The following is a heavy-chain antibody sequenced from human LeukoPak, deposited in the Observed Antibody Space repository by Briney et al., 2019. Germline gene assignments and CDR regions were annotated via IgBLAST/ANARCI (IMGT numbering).Heavy chain of an antibody. J-gene: IGHJ4*02. CDR2: ITSSSRYT. V-gene: IGHV3-21*01. CDR3: ARGRDIVATVDYFDY. CDR1: VFTFSTYN. Sequence: GGSLRLSCAASVFTFSTYNMNWVRQAPGKGLEWVSSITSSSRYTFYADSVKGRFTISRDNAKNSLYLQMNSLRAEDTAVYYCARGRDIVATVDYFDYWGQGTLVTVSS. D-gene: IGHD5-12*01.